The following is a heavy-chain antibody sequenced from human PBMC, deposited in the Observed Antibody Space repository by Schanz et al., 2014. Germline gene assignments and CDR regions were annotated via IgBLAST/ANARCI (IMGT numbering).Heavy chain of an antibody. J-gene: IGHJ4*02. D-gene: IGHD4-17*01. CDR1: GYTFTAYG. V-gene: IGHV1-46*03. CDR3: ARTIAYGGSSGYFDY. Sequence: QVQLVQSGAEVKKPGASVTVSCQTSGYTFTAYGINWVRQAPGQGLEWMGIINLYGGSTNYAQKFQGRVTVTRDTSTSTVYMELNSLRSEDTAVYYCARTIAYGGSSGYFDYWGQGTLVTVSS. CDR2: INLYGGST.